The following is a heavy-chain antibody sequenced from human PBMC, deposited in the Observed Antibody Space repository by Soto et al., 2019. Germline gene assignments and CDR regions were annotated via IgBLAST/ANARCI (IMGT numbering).Heavy chain of an antibody. Sequence: SETLSLTCAVYGGSFSGYYWSWIRQPPGKGLEWIGEINHSGSTNYNPSLKSRVTISVDTSKNQFSLKLTSVTAADTAVYYCARRRAYSSLAVWGQGTLVTVSS. CDR3: ARRRAYSSLAV. D-gene: IGHD5-18*01. CDR1: GGSFSGYY. V-gene: IGHV4-34*01. J-gene: IGHJ4*02. CDR2: INHSGST.